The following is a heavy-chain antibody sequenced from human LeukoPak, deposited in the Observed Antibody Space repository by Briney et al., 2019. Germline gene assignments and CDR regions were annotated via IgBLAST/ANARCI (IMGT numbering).Heavy chain of an antibody. Sequence: GGSLRLSCAASGFTFSSYAMSWVRQAPGKGLEWVSAISGSGGSTYYADSVKGRFTISRDNAKNSLYLQMNSLRAEDTAVYYCARVSYDSSGYIYDYWGQGTLVTVSS. J-gene: IGHJ4*02. V-gene: IGHV3-23*01. D-gene: IGHD3-22*01. CDR3: ARVSYDSSGYIYDY. CDR2: ISGSGGST. CDR1: GFTFSSYA.